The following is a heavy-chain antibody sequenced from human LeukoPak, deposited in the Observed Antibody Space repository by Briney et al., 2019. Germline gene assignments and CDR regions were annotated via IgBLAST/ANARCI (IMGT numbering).Heavy chain of an antibody. V-gene: IGHV1-69*13. D-gene: IGHD6-19*01. J-gene: IGHJ6*03. Sequence: SVKVSCKASGGTFSSYAISWVRQAPGQGLEWMGGIIPIFGTANYAQKFQGRVTITADESTSTAYMELSSLRSEDTAVYYCARDRQKRAGYSSGWYYYYMDVWGKGTTVTASS. CDR3: ARDRQKRAGYSSGWYYYYMDV. CDR2: IIPIFGTA. CDR1: GGTFSSYA.